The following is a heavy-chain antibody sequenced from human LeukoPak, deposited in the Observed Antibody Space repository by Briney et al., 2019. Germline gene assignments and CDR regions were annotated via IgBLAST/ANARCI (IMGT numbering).Heavy chain of an antibody. D-gene: IGHD6-19*01. V-gene: IGHV4-61*01. CDR2: IYYSGST. CDR1: GGSVSSGNYY. CDR3: TRSGIAVAGGEFDY. J-gene: IGHJ4*02. Sequence: SETLSLTCTVSGGSVSSGNYYWSWIRQPPGKGLEWIGNIYYSGSTNYNPSLKSRVTISVDTSKNQFSLKLSSVTAADTAVYYCTRSGIAVAGGEFDYWGQGTLVTVSS.